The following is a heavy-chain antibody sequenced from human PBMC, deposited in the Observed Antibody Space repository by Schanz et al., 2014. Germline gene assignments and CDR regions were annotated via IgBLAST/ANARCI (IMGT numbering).Heavy chain of an antibody. Sequence: VQLVESGGGVVQPGRSLRLSCTASGFPFSDHAMDWVRQAAGKGLEWVGRVRKKEFSDDTEEYAASVRGRFTISRDESKNVVNLQMNGLKTEDTAMYYCVREGSTTPVAGLRSFDWLGRFDYWGQGALVTVSS. CDR2: VRKKEFSDDTE. V-gene: IGHV3-72*01. D-gene: IGHD3-9*01. CDR3: VREGSTTPVAGLRSFDWLGRFDY. CDR1: GFPFSDHA. J-gene: IGHJ4*02.